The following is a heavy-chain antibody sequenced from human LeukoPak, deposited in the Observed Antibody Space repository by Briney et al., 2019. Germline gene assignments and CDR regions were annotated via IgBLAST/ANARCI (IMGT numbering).Heavy chain of an antibody. CDR1: GGSISSTNYY. J-gene: IGHJ6*02. V-gene: IGHV4-39*07. Sequence: SETLSLTCTVSGGSISSTNYYWGWIRQPPGKGLEWIGSIYYSGSTYSNPSLKSRVTISVDTSKNQFSLKLSSVTAADTAVYYCARDPNYYGSGRTPYYYYGMDVWGQGTTVTVSS. CDR2: IYYSGST. CDR3: ARDPNYYGSGRTPYYYYGMDV. D-gene: IGHD3-10*01.